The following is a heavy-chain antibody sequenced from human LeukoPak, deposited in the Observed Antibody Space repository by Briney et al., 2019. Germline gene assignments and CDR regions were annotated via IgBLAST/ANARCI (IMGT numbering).Heavy chain of an antibody. CDR1: GFTFSSYA. Sequence: GASLRLSCAASGFTFSSYALSWARQAPGKGLEWVSDISGSGGNTYYADSVKGRFTISRDNSKNTLSLQMNSLRAEDTAVYYCAKGYDFLDYWGQGTLVTVSS. J-gene: IGHJ4*02. CDR3: AKGYDFLDY. CDR2: ISGSGGNT. D-gene: IGHD3-3*01. V-gene: IGHV3-23*01.